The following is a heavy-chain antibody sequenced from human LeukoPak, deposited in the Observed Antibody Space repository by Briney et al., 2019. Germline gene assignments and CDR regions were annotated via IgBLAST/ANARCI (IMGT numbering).Heavy chain of an antibody. CDR1: GFTFDDYA. D-gene: IGHD3-9*01. CDR2: ISWNSGSI. Sequence: GGSLRLSCAASGFTFDDYAMHWVRQAPGKGLEWVSGISWNSGSIGYADSVKGRFTISRDNAKNSLYLQMNSLRAEDTALYYCAKDPYDILTGYYPHWGQGTLVTVSS. J-gene: IGHJ4*02. V-gene: IGHV3-9*01. CDR3: AKDPYDILTGYYPH.